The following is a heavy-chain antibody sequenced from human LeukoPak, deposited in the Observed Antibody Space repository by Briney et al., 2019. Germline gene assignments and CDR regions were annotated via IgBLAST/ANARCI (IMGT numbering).Heavy chain of an antibody. J-gene: IGHJ5*02. D-gene: IGHD4-17*01. CDR2: ISNSGTT. CDR3: ARVVRGAVTSNCFDP. Sequence: SETLSLTCTVSGGSINDYYWTWIRQAPGKGLEWIGYISNSGTTHYNPSLKSRVNMSVDASNNEFSLGLTCVTAADTAMYYCARVVRGAVTSNCFDPWGQGTRVSVSS. V-gene: IGHV4-59*01. CDR1: GGSINDYY.